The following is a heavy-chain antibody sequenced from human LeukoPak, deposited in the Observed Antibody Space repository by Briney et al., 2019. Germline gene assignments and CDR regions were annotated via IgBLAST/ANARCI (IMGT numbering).Heavy chain of an antibody. CDR2: IRYNAGYT. V-gene: IGHV3-30*02. Sequence: GGSLRLSCAASGFTFSGRDMHWVRQAPGKGLDWVAFIRYNAGYTFYADSVKGRFTISRDTSRHTMYMQMNSLRIEDTAIYYRAQDSPTCYGSGSAIEFWGQATLVIVSS. J-gene: IGHJ4*02. CDR1: GFTFSGRD. CDR3: AQDSPTCYGSGSAIEF. D-gene: IGHD3-10*01.